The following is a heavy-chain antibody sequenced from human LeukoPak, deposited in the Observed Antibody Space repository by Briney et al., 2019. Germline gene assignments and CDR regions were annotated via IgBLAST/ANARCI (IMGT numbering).Heavy chain of an antibody. D-gene: IGHD3-22*01. J-gene: IGHJ4*02. CDR2: ISYDGSNK. Sequence: GRSLRLSCAASGFTFSSYAMHWVRQAPGKGLEWVAVISYDGSNKYYADSVKGRFTISRHNSKNTLYLQMNSLRAEDTAVYYCARGNYDNSGYYYSAFDYWGQGTLVTVSS. CDR3: ARGNYDNSGYYYSAFDY. V-gene: IGHV3-30-3*01. CDR1: GFTFSSYA.